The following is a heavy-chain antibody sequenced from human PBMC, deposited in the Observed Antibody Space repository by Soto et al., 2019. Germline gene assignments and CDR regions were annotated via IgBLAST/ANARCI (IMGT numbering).Heavy chain of an antibody. CDR3: ARGPRYSRYYYYYYGMDV. CDR1: GGSFSGYY. Sequence: SETLSLTCAVYGGSFSGYYWSWIRQPPGKGLEWIGEINHSGSTNYNPSLKSRVTISVDTSKNQFSLKLSSVTAADTAVYYCARGPRYSRYYYYYYGMDVWGQGTRVTVSS. J-gene: IGHJ6*02. V-gene: IGHV4-34*01. D-gene: IGHD6-13*01. CDR2: INHSGST.